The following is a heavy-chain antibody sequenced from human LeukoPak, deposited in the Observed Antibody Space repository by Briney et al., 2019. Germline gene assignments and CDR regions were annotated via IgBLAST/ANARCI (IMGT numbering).Heavy chain of an antibody. CDR1: GYTFTSYY. V-gene: IGHV1-46*01. J-gene: IGHJ4*02. Sequence: ASVKVSCKASGYTFTSYYMHWVRQAPGQGLEWMGIINPSGGSTSYAQKFQGRVTMTRDTSTSTVYMELSSLRSEDTAVYYCARDSARDGDTAMVIDYWGQGTLVTVSS. D-gene: IGHD5-18*01. CDR2: INPSGGST. CDR3: ARDSARDGDTAMVIDY.